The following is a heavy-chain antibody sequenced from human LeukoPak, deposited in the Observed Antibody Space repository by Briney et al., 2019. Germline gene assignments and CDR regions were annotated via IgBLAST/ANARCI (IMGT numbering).Heavy chain of an antibody. J-gene: IGHJ4*02. D-gene: IGHD2-2*01. CDR3: ARGRDCSSTSCYLGHFDY. CDR2: INHSGST. CDR1: GGSFSGYY. Sequence: SETLSLTCAVYGGSFSGYYWSWIRQPPGKGLEWIGEINHSGSTNYNPSLKSRVTISVDTSKSQFSLKLSSVTAADTAVYYCARGRDCSSTSCYLGHFDYWGQGTLVTVSS. V-gene: IGHV4-34*01.